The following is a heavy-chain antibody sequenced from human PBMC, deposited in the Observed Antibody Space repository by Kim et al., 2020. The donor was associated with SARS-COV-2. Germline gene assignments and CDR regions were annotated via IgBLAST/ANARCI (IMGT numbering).Heavy chain of an antibody. V-gene: IGHV1-3*01. CDR1: GYTFTSYA. CDR3: ASCSSTSCYTGYYYYGMDV. D-gene: IGHD2-2*02. Sequence: ASVKVSCKASGYTFTSYAMHWVRQAPGQRLEWMGWINAGNGNTKYSQKFQGRVTITRDTSASTAYMELSSLRSEDTAVCYCASCSSTSCYTGYYYYGMDVWGQGTTVTVSS. J-gene: IGHJ6*02. CDR2: INAGNGNT.